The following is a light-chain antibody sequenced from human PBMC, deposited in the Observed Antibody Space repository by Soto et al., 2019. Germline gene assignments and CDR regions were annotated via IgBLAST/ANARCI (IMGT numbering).Light chain of an antibody. V-gene: IGKV3-11*01. CDR2: DAS. Sequence: EIVLTQSPATLSSPAPERATLSCRASQSVSSYVAWYQQKPGQAPRLLIYDASKRATGIPARFSGSGSGTDFTLTISSREAEDFAGYFSQQRCNGTALTFGQGTRLEI. CDR1: QSVSSY. J-gene: IGKJ5*01. CDR3: QQRCNGTALT.